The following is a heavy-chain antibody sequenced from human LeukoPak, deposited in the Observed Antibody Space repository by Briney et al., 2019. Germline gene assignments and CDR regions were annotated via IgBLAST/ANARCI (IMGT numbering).Heavy chain of an antibody. CDR1: GGSFSGYY. D-gene: IGHD3-22*01. Sequence: PSETLSLTCAVYGGSFSGYYWSWIRQPPGKGLEWIGEINHSGSTNYNPSLKSRVTISVDTSKNQFSLKLSSVTAADTAVYYCARAYYDSSGLDYWGQGTLVTVFS. V-gene: IGHV4-34*01. CDR2: INHSGST. J-gene: IGHJ4*02. CDR3: ARAYYDSSGLDY.